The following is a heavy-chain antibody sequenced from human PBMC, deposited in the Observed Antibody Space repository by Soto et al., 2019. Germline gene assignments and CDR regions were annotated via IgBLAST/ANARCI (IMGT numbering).Heavy chain of an antibody. J-gene: IGHJ4*02. V-gene: IGHV6-1*01. D-gene: IGHD6-19*01. CDR1: GDSVSSNSAA. CDR2: TYYRSKWYN. Sequence: KQSQTLSLTCAISGDSVSSNSAAWNWIRQSPSRGLEWLGRTYYRSKWYNDYAVSVKSRITINPDTSKNQFSLQLNSVTPEDTAVYYCARDPESSGWYGSGSFDYWGQGTLVTVSS. CDR3: ARDPESSGWYGSGSFDY.